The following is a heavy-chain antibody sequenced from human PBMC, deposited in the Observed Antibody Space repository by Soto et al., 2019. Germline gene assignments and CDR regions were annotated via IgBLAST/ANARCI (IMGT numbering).Heavy chain of an antibody. D-gene: IGHD3-10*01. Sequence: PGGSLRLSCAASGFTFSSYSMNWVRQAPGKGLEWVSYISSSSSTIYYADSVKGRFTISRDNAKNSLYLQMNSLRDEDTAVYYCARALIDYYGSGSQQPTDYWGQGTLVTVSS. J-gene: IGHJ4*02. CDR1: GFTFSSYS. V-gene: IGHV3-48*02. CDR2: ISSSSSTI. CDR3: ARALIDYYGSGSQQPTDY.